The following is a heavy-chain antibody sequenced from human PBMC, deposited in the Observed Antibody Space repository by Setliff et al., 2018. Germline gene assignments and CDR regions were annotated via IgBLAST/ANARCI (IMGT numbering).Heavy chain of an antibody. CDR3: ARGIHGDAFDI. Sequence: GGSLRLSCAASGLKFNNYWMSWVRQAPGKGLEWVANIKEDGGEKYYVDSVKGRFTISRDNAKSSLFLQMNSLRAEDTALYYCARGIHGDAFDIWSQGTMVTVSS. J-gene: IGHJ3*02. CDR1: GLKFNNYW. CDR2: IKEDGGEK. V-gene: IGHV3-7*03.